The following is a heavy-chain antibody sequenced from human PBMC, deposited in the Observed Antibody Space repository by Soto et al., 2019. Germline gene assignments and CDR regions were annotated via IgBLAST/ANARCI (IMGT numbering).Heavy chain of an antibody. CDR3: ARDRFPRITMVRGVIIPYMDV. CDR1: GFTFSSYS. CDR2: ISSSGSTI. V-gene: IGHV3-48*01. D-gene: IGHD3-10*01. J-gene: IGHJ6*03. Sequence: HPGGSLRLSCAASGFTFSSYSMNWVRQAPGKGLEWVSYISSSGSTIYYADSVRGRFTISRDNAKDSLYLQMNSLRAEDTAVYYCARDRFPRITMVRGVIIPYMDVWGKGTTVTVSS.